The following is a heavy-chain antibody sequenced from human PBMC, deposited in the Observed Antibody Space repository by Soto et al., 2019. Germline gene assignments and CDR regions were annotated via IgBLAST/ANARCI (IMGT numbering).Heavy chain of an antibody. D-gene: IGHD3-22*01. J-gene: IGHJ5*02. CDR3: ASPYYYDSSGYWNWFDP. Sequence: QVQLVQSGAEVKKPGSSVKVSCKASGGTFSSYAISWVRQAPGQGLEWMGGIIPIFGTANYAQKFQGRVTITADESTSTAYMELSSLRSEDTAAYYCASPYYYDSSGYWNWFDPWGQGTLVTVSS. CDR2: IIPIFGTA. CDR1: GGTFSSYA. V-gene: IGHV1-69*12.